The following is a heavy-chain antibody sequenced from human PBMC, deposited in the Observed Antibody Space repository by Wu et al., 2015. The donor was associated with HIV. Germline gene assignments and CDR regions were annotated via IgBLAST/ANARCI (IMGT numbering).Heavy chain of an antibody. J-gene: IGHJ5*02. D-gene: IGHD3-22*01. CDR3: ARDPLYYDSSGYYSTT. Sequence: QVHLVQSGAEVKKPRSSVKVSCKASGDSFTTSTFTWVRQTPGQGLQWMGGIIPIFGKPHYSQKFQGRVTITADESTSTAYMELSSLRSEDTAVYYCARDPLYYDSSGYYSTTWGQGTLVTVSS. V-gene: IGHV1-69*12. CDR1: GDSFTTST. CDR2: IIPIFGKP.